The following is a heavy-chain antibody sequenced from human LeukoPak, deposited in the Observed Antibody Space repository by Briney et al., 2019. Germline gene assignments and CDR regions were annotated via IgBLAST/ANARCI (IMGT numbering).Heavy chain of an antibody. Sequence: GGSLRLSCAASGFTFSNYWMSWVRQAPGKGLESLAYISGSGSDIYYADSVKGRFTISRDNAKNSLYLQMNSLRPEDTAVYYCSTDPRLLIYWGQGTLVTVSS. CDR3: STDPRLLIY. V-gene: IGHV3-11*01. D-gene: IGHD2-8*01. CDR1: GFTFSNYW. J-gene: IGHJ4*02. CDR2: ISGSGSDI.